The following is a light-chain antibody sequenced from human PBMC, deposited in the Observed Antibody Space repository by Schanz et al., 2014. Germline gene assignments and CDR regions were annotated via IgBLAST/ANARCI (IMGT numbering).Light chain of an antibody. Sequence: QSALTQPASVSGSPGQSITISCTGTNSDVGSYNLVSWYQQHPGKAPKLMISEVSKRPSGVSNRFSGSKSGNTASLTISGLQAEDEADYYCCSYAGSSTSYVVFGGGTKLTVL. CDR2: EVS. V-gene: IGLV2-23*02. CDR1: NSDVGSYNL. CDR3: CSYAGSSTSYVV. J-gene: IGLJ2*01.